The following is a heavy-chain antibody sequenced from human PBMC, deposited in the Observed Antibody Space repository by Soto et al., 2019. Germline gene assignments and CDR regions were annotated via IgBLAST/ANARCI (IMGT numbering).Heavy chain of an antibody. J-gene: IGHJ6*02. CDR1: GFTFSSYS. CDR2: ISSSSSTI. V-gene: IGHV3-48*02. D-gene: IGHD3-10*01. CDR3: ARDSMVRGVTGYYYYGMDV. Sequence: GGPLRLSCAASGFTFSSYSMNWVRQAPGKGLEWVSYISSSSSTIYYADSVKGRFTISRDNAKNSLYLQMNSLRDEDTAVYYCARDSMVRGVTGYYYYGMDVWGQGTTVTVSS.